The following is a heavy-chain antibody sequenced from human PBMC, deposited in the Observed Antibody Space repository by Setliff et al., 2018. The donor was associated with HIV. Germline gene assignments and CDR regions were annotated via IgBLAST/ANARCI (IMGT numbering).Heavy chain of an antibody. D-gene: IGHD3-22*01. J-gene: IGHJ4*02. CDR3: ARVPYFYDSSAYYPFDS. CDR2: ISSSGRT. V-gene: IGHV4-31*01. CDR1: DGSINGGGYY. Sequence: TLSLTCTVSDGSINGGGYYWTWIRQHPGKALEWIGFISSSGRTHYSPSLTSPLTISIDTSKSQFSLSLRSVSAADTAVYFCARVPYFYDSSAYYPFDSWGQGTLGHRL.